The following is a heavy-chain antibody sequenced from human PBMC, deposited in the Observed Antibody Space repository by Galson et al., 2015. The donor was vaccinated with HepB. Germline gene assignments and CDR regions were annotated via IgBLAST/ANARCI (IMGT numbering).Heavy chain of an antibody. J-gene: IGHJ4*02. V-gene: IGHV3-53*01. D-gene: IGHD6-19*01. Sequence: SLRLSCAASGFTFSNAWMSWVRQAPGKGLEWVSVIYSDGTTYYADSVKGRFTISRGNSKNTLYLQMNSLRAEDTAVYYCARDLRSGGSSGWYYFDYWGQGTLVIVSS. CDR3: ARDLRSGGSSGWYYFDY. CDR1: GFTFSNAW. CDR2: IYSDGTT.